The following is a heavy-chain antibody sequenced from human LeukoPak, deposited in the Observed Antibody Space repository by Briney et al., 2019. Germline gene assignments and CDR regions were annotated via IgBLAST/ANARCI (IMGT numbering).Heavy chain of an antibody. Sequence: GGSLRLSCAASGFTFSSYGMNWVRQAPGKGLEWVSSISTSSSYIYYADSLQGRFTISRDNAKNSLFLQMNSLRAEDTAVYYCARGRSFSSSSDAFDIWGQGTMVSVSS. D-gene: IGHD6-6*01. J-gene: IGHJ3*02. V-gene: IGHV3-21*01. CDR3: ARGRSFSSSSDAFDI. CDR2: ISTSSSYI. CDR1: GFTFSSYG.